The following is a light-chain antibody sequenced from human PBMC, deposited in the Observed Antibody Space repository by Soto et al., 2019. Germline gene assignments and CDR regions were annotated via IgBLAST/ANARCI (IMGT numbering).Light chain of an antibody. CDR2: EVS. V-gene: IGLV2-8*01. CDR1: SSDVGGYNY. J-gene: IGLJ1*01. Sequence: QSVLTQRPSASGSPGQSVTISCTGTSSDVGGYNYVSWYQQHPGKAPKLMIYEVSKRPSGVPDRFSGSKSGNTASLTVSGLQAEVEADYSGSSYAGSNTLYVFGTGTKGTVL. CDR3: SSYAGSNTLYV.